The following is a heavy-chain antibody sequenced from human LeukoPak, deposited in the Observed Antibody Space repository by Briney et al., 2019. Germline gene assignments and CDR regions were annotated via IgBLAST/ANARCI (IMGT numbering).Heavy chain of an antibody. D-gene: IGHD4-11*01. J-gene: IGHJ4*02. V-gene: IGHV4-34*01. CDR2: INHSGXX. CDR3: ARRSNYGEDDY. Sequence: PSETLSLTCAVYGGSFSGYYWGWIRQPPGKGLEWIGEINHSGXXXXXXXXKSRVTISXDTSKNQXSLKLSSVTAADTAVYYCARRSNYGEDDYWGQGTLVTVSS. CDR1: GGSFSGYY.